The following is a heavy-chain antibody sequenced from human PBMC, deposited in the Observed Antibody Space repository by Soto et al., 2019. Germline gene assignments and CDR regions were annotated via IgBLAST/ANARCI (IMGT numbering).Heavy chain of an antibody. CDR1: GYSFTSYW. D-gene: IGHD4-17*01. CDR3: AKDEEPEYGDYHFDS. CDR2: IYPGDSDT. Sequence: PGESLKISCKGSGYSFTSYWIGWVRQMPGKGLEWMGIIYPGDSDTRYSPSFQVQVTISADKSISTAYLQWSSLRPEDTALYYCAKDEEPEYGDYHFDSWGQGTLVTVSS. J-gene: IGHJ4*02. V-gene: IGHV5-51*01.